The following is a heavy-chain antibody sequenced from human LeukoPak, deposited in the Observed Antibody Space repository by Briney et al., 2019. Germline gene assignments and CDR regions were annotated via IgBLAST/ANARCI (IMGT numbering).Heavy chain of an antibody. V-gene: IGHV4-38-2*01. CDR3: ARLEDVVLMTFES. CDR1: GYSISSGHY. J-gene: IGHJ4*02. Sequence: SETLSLTCSVSGYSISSGHYWGWIRQPPGKGLEWIGTIYESGNTYYNPSLKSRVTISVDTSKNQLYLKVSSVTAADTAVYYCARLEDVVLMTFESWGQGTLVTVSS. D-gene: IGHD2-8*01. CDR2: IYESGNT.